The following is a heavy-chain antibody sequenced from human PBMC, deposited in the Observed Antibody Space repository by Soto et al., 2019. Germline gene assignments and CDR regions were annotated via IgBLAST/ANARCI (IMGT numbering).Heavy chain of an antibody. V-gene: IGHV2-5*02. CDR2: IYWDDDN. Sequence: QITLKESGPTLLKPTQTLTLTCTFSGFSLNTPAVGVNWIRQPPGKAPEWLALIYWDDDNHYSPSLRNRLTSSKDTSRNQVVLTMTNMAPVDTGTYYGAHGSGWLSAFWGEGAVVTVSS. D-gene: IGHD6-19*01. J-gene: IGHJ4*02. CDR3: AHGSGWLSAF. CDR1: GFSLNTPAVG.